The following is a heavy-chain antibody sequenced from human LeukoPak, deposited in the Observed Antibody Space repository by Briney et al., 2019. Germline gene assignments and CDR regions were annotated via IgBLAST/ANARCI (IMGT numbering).Heavy chain of an antibody. CDR3: ARDELGGPSTVVIMGLDY. CDR2: TYYRSKWHN. D-gene: IGHD4-23*01. V-gene: IGHV6-1*01. CDR1: GDSVSSNSAS. J-gene: IGHJ4*02. Sequence: SQTLSLTCAISGDSVSSNSASWDWIRQSPSRGLEWLGRTYYRSKWHNDYAVSVKSRIIINPDTSKNQISLQLNSVTPEDTAVYYCARDELGGPSTVVIMGLDYWGQGTLVTVSS.